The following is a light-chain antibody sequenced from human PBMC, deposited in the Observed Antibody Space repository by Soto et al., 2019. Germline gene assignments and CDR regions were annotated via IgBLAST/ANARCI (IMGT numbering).Light chain of an antibody. J-gene: IGLJ3*02. V-gene: IGLV1-44*01. CDR1: SSNIGSNT. CDR2: SNN. CDR3: TAWDDSLNGVV. Sequence: QSVLTQPPSASGTPGQRVTISCSGSSSNIGSNTVNWYQQLPGTAPKLLIYSNNQRPSGVPDRFSASESGTSASLAISGLQSEDEADYYCTAWDDSLNGVVFGGGTTLTVL.